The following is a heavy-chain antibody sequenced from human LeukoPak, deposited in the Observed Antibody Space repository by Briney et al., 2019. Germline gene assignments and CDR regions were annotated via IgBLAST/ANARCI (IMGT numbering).Heavy chain of an antibody. J-gene: IGHJ4*02. V-gene: IGHV3-21*01. Sequence: GGSLRLSCAASGFTFSTYSMNWVRQAPGKGLEWVSSMSGGGGYIYYADSVEGRFTIPRDNAKNSLYLQMNSLRAEDTAVYYCARGGYFDRWGQGALVTVSS. D-gene: IGHD2-15*01. CDR3: ARGGYFDR. CDR1: GFTFSTYS. CDR2: MSGGGGYI.